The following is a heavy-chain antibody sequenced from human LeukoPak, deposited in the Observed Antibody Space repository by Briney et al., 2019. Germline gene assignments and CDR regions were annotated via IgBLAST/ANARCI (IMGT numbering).Heavy chain of an antibody. CDR1: GGTFSNYA. V-gene: IGHV1-18*01. CDR2: ISPYNGNT. Sequence: ASVKVSCKASGGTFSNYAISWVRQAPGQGLEWMGWISPYNGNTKYVQKLQGRVTMTTDTSTTTAYMELKSLRSDDTAVYYCARDSGVSGGPYYFDYWGQGTLVTVSS. J-gene: IGHJ4*02. D-gene: IGHD4-23*01. CDR3: ARDSGVSGGPYYFDY.